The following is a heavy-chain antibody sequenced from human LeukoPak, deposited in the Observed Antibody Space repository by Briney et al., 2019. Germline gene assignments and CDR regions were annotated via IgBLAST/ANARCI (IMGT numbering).Heavy chain of an antibody. CDR1: DGSVSSGSYY. Sequence: PSETLSLTCTVSDGSVSSGSYYWSWIRQPPGTGLEWIGYISYSGSTNYNPSLKSRVTISVDTSKNQFSLKLSSVTAADTAVYYCARGAGYNYYYYSGMDVWGQGTTITVSS. V-gene: IGHV4-61*01. CDR3: ARGAGYNYYYYSGMDV. D-gene: IGHD5-24*01. J-gene: IGHJ6*02. CDR2: ISYSGST.